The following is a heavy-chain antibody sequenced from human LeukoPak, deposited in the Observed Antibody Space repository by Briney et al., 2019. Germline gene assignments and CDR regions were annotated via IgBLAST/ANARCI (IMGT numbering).Heavy chain of an antibody. D-gene: IGHD3-10*02. CDR1: GFTFSSYA. J-gene: IGHJ4*02. Sequence: PGGSQRLSCAASGFTFSSYAMSWVRQAPGKGLEWVSAISGSGGSTYYADSVKGRFTISRDNSKNTLYLQMNSLRAEDTAVYYCAREMFGESLLDYWGQGTLVTVSS. CDR3: AREMFGESLLDY. V-gene: IGHV3-23*01. CDR2: ISGSGGST.